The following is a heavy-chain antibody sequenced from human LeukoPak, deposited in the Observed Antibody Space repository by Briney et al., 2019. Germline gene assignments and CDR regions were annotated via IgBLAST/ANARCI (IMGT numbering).Heavy chain of an antibody. CDR3: AREKVQLERHVLGGLDY. V-gene: IGHV4-61*02. CDR2: VYTSGST. J-gene: IGHJ4*02. Sequence: ASETLSLTCTVSGGSISSGSYYWSWIRQPAGKGLEWIGRVYTSGSTNYNPSLKSRVTISVDTSKNQFSLKLSSVTAADTAVYYCAREKVQLERHVLGGLDYWGQGTLVTVSS. CDR1: GGSISSGSYY. D-gene: IGHD1-1*01.